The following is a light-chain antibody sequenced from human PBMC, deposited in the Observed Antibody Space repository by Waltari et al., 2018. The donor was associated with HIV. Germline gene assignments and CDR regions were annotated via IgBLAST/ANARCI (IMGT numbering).Light chain of an antibody. CDR2: KAS. CDR3: QQYHSYPYT. J-gene: IGKJ2*01. CDR1: QSISTW. Sequence: IQMTPSPSTLSASVGDRDTITCRASQSISTWVAWYQPKPGKAPKVLIYKASTLEFGAPSSFSGSGSGTEFTLTISSLHPDDFATYYCQQYHSYPYTFGQGTHLEIK. V-gene: IGKV1-5*03.